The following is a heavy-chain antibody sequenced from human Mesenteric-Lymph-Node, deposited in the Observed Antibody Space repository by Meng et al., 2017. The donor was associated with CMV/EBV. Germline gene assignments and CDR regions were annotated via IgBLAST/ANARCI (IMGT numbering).Heavy chain of an antibody. V-gene: IGHV3-48*03. CDR3: ARDPSTRRYAFDV. CDR1: GFTFSSYK. CDR2: ISSSGSTI. D-gene: IGHD2-2*01. J-gene: IGHJ3*01. Sequence: GESLKISCVASGFTFSSYKMNWVRQAPGKGLEWVSYISSSGSTIYYADSLKGRFTISRDDAKNSLYLQMNSLRAEDTAIYYCARDPSTRRYAFDVWGQGTMVTVSS.